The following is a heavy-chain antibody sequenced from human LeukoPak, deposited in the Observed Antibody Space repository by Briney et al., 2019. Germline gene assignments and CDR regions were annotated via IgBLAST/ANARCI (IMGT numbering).Heavy chain of an antibody. D-gene: IGHD3-10*01. CDR2: IKEDGSDK. CDR1: GFTFSRFW. Sequence: GGSLRLSCAASGFTFSRFWVTWVRQAPGKGLEGVANIKEDGSDKYYVDSVKGRFTISRDNAKNSLNLQMNSLRAEDTAVYYCAREKDYYGSGSYYASDYWGQGTLVTVSS. V-gene: IGHV3-7*01. J-gene: IGHJ4*02. CDR3: AREKDYYGSGSYYASDY.